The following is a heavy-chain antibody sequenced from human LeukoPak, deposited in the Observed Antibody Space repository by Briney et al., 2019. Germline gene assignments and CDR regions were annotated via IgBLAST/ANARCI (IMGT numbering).Heavy chain of an antibody. CDR3: ASIITIFGVPDYFDY. Sequence: LRLSCAASGFTFSSYGMHWVRQAPGKGLEWVAVIWYGGSNKYYADSVKGRFTISRDNSKNTLYLQMNSLRAEDTAVYYCASIITIFGVPDYFDYWGQGTLVTVSS. CDR2: IWYGGSNK. CDR1: GFTFSSYG. J-gene: IGHJ4*02. D-gene: IGHD3-3*01. V-gene: IGHV3-33*08.